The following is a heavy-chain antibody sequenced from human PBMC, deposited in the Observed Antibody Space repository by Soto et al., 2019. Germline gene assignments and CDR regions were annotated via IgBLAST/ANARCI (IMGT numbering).Heavy chain of an antibody. CDR1: GFTLSDHY. V-gene: IGHV3-72*01. Sequence: GGSLRLSCAASGFTLSDHYMDWVRQAPGKGLEWVGRTKNKANRYTTEYAASVNGRFTISRDDSKNSLYLQMNSLKTEDTAVYYCARWVSGSPDNWGQGTLVTVSS. D-gene: IGHD1-26*01. CDR3: ARWVSGSPDN. J-gene: IGHJ4*02. CDR2: TKNKANRYTT.